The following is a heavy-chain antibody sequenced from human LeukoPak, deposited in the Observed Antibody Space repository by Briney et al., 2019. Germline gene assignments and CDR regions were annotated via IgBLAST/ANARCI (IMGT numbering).Heavy chain of an antibody. J-gene: IGHJ4*02. CDR1: GFTLSTAGFTFNTAW. V-gene: IGHV3-15*01. Sequence: GGSLRLSCAASGFTLSTAGFTFNTAWLSWVRQAPGKGLEWVGRIKSKSDGGTTDYVAPVKGRFTFSRDDSKNTVYLQMNSLKSEDTAVYYCTTDLLDYWGQGTLVTVSS. CDR2: IKSKSDGGTT. CDR3: TTDLLDY.